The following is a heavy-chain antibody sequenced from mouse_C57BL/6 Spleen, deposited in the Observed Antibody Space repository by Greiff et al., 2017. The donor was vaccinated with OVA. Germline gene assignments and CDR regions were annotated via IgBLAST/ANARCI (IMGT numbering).Heavy chain of an antibody. Sequence: QVQLQQPGAELVKPGASVKLSCKASGYTFTSYWMQWVKQRPGQGLEWIGEIDPSDSYTNYNQKFKGKATLTADTSSSTAYMQLSSLTSEDSAVYYCARSGGSSFGGWGTGTTLTVSS. CDR2: IDPSDSYT. J-gene: IGHJ2*01. CDR3: ARSGGSSFGG. D-gene: IGHD1-1*01. CDR1: GYTFTSYW. V-gene: IGHV1-50*01.